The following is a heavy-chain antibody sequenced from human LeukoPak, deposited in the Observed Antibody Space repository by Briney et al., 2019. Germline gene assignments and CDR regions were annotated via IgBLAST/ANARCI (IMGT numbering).Heavy chain of an antibody. V-gene: IGHV3-11*01. J-gene: IGHJ5*02. D-gene: IGHD3-3*01. CDR3: ARESGGAYDFWSGYSRNWFDP. CDR1: GFTFSDYY. CDR2: ITSSGDTI. Sequence: GGSLRLSCAASGFTFSDYYMSWIRQAPGKGLEWVSHITSSGDTIHYADSVKGRFTISRDNAKNTLYLQMNSLRAEDTAVYYCARESGGAYDFWSGYSRNWFDPWGQGTLVTVSS.